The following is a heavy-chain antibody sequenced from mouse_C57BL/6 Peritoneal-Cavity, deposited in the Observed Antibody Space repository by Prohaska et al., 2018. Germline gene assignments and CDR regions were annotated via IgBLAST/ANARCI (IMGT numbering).Heavy chain of an antibody. D-gene: IGHD2-1*01. V-gene: IGHV11-2*01. Sequence: EVQLLETGGCLVQPGGSRGLSCAGSGFTFSGFWMSWVRQTPGKTLEWIGDINSDGSAINYAPSIKDRFTIFRDNDKSTLYLQMSNVRSEDTATYFCMRYGNYWYFDVWGTGTTVTVSS. CDR3: MRYGNYWYFDV. CDR1: GFTFSGFW. CDR2: INSDGSAI. J-gene: IGHJ1*03.